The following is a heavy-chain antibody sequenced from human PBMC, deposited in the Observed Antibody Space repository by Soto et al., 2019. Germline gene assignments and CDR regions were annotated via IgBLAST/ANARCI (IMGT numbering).Heavy chain of an antibody. V-gene: IGHV3-9*01. D-gene: IGHD3-3*01. Sequence: HPGGSLRLSCAASGFTFDDYAMHWVRQAPGKGLEWVSGISWNSGSIGYADSVKGRFTISRDNAKNSLYLQMNSLRAEDTALYYCAKDRTPRLRSLWGPAYDYWGQGTLVTVSS. CDR1: GFTFDDYA. J-gene: IGHJ4*02. CDR2: ISWNSGSI. CDR3: AKDRTPRLRSLWGPAYDY.